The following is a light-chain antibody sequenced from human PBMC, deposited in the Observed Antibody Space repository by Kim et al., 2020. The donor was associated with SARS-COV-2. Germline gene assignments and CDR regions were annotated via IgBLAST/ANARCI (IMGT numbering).Light chain of an antibody. CDR2: GES. J-gene: IGKJ1*01. CDR1: QGVRRSD. Sequence: WPPGEGATHSGRASQGVRRSDLAGNQQKPGQAPRLLIYGESSRATGIPDRFSGSGSGTDFTLTISILEPEDFAVYYCQQYGSSRTFGQGTKMDIK. V-gene: IGKV3-20*01. CDR3: QQYGSSRT.